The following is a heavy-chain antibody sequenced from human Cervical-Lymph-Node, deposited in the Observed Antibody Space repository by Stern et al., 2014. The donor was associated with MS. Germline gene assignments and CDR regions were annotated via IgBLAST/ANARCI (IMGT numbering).Heavy chain of an antibody. J-gene: IGHJ6*02. CDR1: GGSITSYH. V-gene: IGHV4-4*07. CDR3: ARGGYYESGLDV. D-gene: IGHD3-22*01. Sequence: VQLVESGPGLVKPSETLYLTCTASGGSITSYHWTWIRQPAGKGLEWVGRFYTSGSTNYNPSLKSRVTMSVDTSKNQLSLKLTSVTAADTAVYYCARGGYYESGLDVWGQGTTVTVSS. CDR2: FYTSGST.